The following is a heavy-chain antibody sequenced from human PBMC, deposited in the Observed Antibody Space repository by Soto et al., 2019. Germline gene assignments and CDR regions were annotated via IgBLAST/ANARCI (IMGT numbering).Heavy chain of an antibody. D-gene: IGHD1-1*01. CDR2: VIGSVSTT. Sequence: QAQLVQSGAEVKKPGSSVKVSCTASGGIFSRSGTITSFAISWVRQAPGQGPEWMGGVIGSVSTTKYAQRFQVRVTITADESANSAFMELRSLRSEDTAIYYCAAGGRTTFNEFDYWGQGTLVTVSS. J-gene: IGHJ4*02. CDR3: AAGGRTTFNEFDY. CDR1: GGIFSRSGTITSFA. V-gene: IGHV1-69*01.